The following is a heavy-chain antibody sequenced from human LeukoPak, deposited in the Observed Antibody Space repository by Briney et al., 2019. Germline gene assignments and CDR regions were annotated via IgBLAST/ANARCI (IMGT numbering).Heavy chain of an antibody. CDR1: GDSVSSNSAA. V-gene: IGHV6-1*01. D-gene: IGHD4-17*01. J-gene: IGHJ6*03. CDR2: TYYRSKWYN. Sequence: SQTLSLTCAISGDSVSSNSAAWNWIRQSPSRGLEWLGRTYYRSKWYNDYAVSVKSRITINPDTSKNQFSLQLNSVTPEDTAVYYCARLATVTYPEDYYYYYMDVWGKGATVTVSS. CDR3: ARLATVTYPEDYYYYYMDV.